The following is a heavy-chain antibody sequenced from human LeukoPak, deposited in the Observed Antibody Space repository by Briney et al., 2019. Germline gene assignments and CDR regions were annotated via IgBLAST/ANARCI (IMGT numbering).Heavy chain of an antibody. Sequence: GGSLRLSCAASGFTFNTYNMNWVRQAPGKGLEWVSYISSSGGTIYYADSVKGRFTISRDNAKNSLYLQMNSLRAEDTAVYYCAELGITMIGGVWGKGTTVTISS. J-gene: IGHJ6*04. CDR1: GFTFNTYN. CDR3: AELGITMIGGV. V-gene: IGHV3-48*04. D-gene: IGHD3-10*02. CDR2: ISSSGGTI.